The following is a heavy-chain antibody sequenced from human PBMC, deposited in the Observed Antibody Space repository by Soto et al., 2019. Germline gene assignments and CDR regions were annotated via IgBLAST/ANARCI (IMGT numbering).Heavy chain of an antibody. V-gene: IGHV3-53*02. Sequence: EVQLVETGGGLIQPGGSLRLSCAASGFTVSSNYMSWVRQAPGKGLEWVSVIYSGGSTYYADSVKGRFTISRDNSKNTLYLQMNSLRAEDTAVYYCARVDYDILSGQADGMDVWGQGTTVTVSS. D-gene: IGHD3-9*01. CDR2: IYSGGST. CDR1: GFTVSSNY. CDR3: ARVDYDILSGQADGMDV. J-gene: IGHJ6*02.